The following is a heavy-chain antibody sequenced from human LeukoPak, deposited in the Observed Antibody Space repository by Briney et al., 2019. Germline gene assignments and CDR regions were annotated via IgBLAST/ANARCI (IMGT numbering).Heavy chain of an antibody. V-gene: IGHV1-2*02. CDR1: GYSLTGYH. CDR3: ARGGYCTTTTCNPGNF. Sequence: GASVKVSCRASGYSLTGYHMLWVRQAPGQGLKWMGWINPHTGDTNYAQDFQGRVTITMDMSITTVYMDLISLKFEDTATYYCARGGYCTTTTCNPGNFWGQGTLVTVSS. J-gene: IGHJ4*02. CDR2: INPHTGDT. D-gene: IGHD2-8*01.